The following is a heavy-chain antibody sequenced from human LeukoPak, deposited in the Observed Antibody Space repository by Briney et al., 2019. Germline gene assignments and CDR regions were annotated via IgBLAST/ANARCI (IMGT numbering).Heavy chain of an antibody. CDR1: GYTFTGYY. Sequence: ASVKVSCTASGYTFTGYYMHWVRQAPGQGLEWMGWINPNSGGTNYAQKFQGRVTMTRDTSISTAYMELSRLRSDDTAVYYCAREAVVVPAAIGDAFDIWGQGTMVTVSS. D-gene: IGHD2-2*02. CDR2: INPNSGGT. V-gene: IGHV1-2*02. J-gene: IGHJ3*02. CDR3: AREAVVVPAAIGDAFDI.